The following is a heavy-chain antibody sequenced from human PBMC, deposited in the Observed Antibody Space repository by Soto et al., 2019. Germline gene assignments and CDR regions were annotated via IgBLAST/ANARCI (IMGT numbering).Heavy chain of an antibody. Sequence: QITLKESGPPLVKPTQTLTLTCTFSGFSLNTRGVGVGWIRQPPGKALEWLTLIYWDDAKEYSPSLKSRLTITKDTSNNQVVLIMTNMDPVDTATYYCVHKGEGDRILDFWGQGALVTVSS. D-gene: IGHD3-16*01. CDR3: VHKGEGDRILDF. J-gene: IGHJ4*02. V-gene: IGHV2-5*02. CDR2: IYWDDAK. CDR1: GFSLNTRGVG.